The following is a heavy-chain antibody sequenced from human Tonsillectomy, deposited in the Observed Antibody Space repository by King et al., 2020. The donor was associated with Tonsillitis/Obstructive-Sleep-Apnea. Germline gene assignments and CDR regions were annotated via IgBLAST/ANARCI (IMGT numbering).Heavy chain of an antibody. CDR1: GFTFSSYE. V-gene: IGHV3-48*03. CDR2: ISSSGSTI. Sequence: VQLVESGGGLVKPGGSLRLSCAASGFTFSSYEMNWVRQAPGKGLEWVSYISSSGSTIYYADSVKGRFTISRDNAKNSLYLQMNSLRAEDTAVYYCARDTSRRYSGYACYFDYCGQGTLVTVSS. CDR3: ARDTSRRYSGYACYFDY. J-gene: IGHJ4*02. D-gene: IGHD5-12*01.